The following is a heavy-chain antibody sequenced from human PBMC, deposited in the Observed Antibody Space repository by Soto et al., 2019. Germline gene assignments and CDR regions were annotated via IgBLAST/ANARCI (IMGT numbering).Heavy chain of an antibody. CDR1: GFTFSSYA. V-gene: IGHV3-23*01. Sequence: GGSLRLSCAASGFTFSSYAMSWVRQAPGKGLEWVSTISGNGVSTYSADSVKGRFTISKDNSKNTLYLQMNGLRAEDTAVYYCGKGTGTYGYSYYYGMDVWGQGTTVTVSS. J-gene: IGHJ6*02. CDR3: GKGTGTYGYSYYYGMDV. D-gene: IGHD3-10*01. CDR2: ISGNGVST.